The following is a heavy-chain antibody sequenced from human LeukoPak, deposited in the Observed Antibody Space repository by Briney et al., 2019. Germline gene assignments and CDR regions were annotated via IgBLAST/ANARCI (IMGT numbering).Heavy chain of an antibody. CDR3: ARGRVGATKADNY. CDR2: GISGDYT. D-gene: IGHD1-26*01. Sequence: GGSLRLSCAASEFIVSINYMTWVRQAPGKGLEWVSSLGISGDYTWYAGSVKGRFTISRDSSKNTLYLQMNSLRAEDTAVYYCARGRVGATKADNYWGQGTLVTVSS. V-gene: IGHV3-53*01. CDR1: EFIVSINY. J-gene: IGHJ4*02.